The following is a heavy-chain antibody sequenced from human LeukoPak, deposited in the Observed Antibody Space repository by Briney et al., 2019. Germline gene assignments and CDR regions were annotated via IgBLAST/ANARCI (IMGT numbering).Heavy chain of an antibody. CDR3: ARRLWFGELPAFDI. V-gene: IGHV1-2*02. CDR2: INPNSGGT. D-gene: IGHD3-10*01. J-gene: IGHJ3*02. Sequence: ASVKVSCKASGYTFTGYYMHWVRQAPGQGLEWMGWINPNSGGTNYAQKFQGRVTMTRDTSISTAYMELSRLRSDDTAVYYCARRLWFGELPAFDIWGQGTMVTVSS. CDR1: GYTFTGYY.